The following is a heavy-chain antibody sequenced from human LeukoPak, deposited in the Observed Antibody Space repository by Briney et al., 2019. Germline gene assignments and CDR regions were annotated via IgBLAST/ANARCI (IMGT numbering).Heavy chain of an antibody. CDR2: ISSSSGTI. V-gene: IGHV3-48*01. J-gene: IGHJ5*02. Sequence: GGSLRLSCAASGFTFSSYSMNWVRQAPGKGLEWISYISSSSGTIYYADSVKGRFTISRDNAKNSLYLQMNSLRAEDTGVYFCARDQPLIAVIGPGSWGQGTLGTVSS. D-gene: IGHD6-19*01. CDR3: ARDQPLIAVIGPGS. CDR1: GFTFSSYS.